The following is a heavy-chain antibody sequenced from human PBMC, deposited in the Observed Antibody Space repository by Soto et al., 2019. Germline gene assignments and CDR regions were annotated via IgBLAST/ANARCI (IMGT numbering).Heavy chain of an antibody. Sequence: SETLSLTCTVSGGSATSGRYYWSWIRKSPGKGLEWIGYIYYSGSTNYNPSLKSRVTTSVDTSKNLFSLNLSSVTAADTAVYYCAREREDRVGAAKYYFDYWGQGTLVTVSS. J-gene: IGHJ4*02. V-gene: IGHV4-61*01. CDR2: IYYSGST. CDR3: AREREDRVGAAKYYFDY. CDR1: GGSATSGRYY. D-gene: IGHD2-15*01.